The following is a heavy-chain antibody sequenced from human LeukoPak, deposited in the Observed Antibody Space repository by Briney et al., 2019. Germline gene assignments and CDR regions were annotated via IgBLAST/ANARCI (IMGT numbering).Heavy chain of an antibody. CDR1: GGSISSYY. J-gene: IGHJ5*02. Sequence: MSSETLSLTCTVSGGSISSYYWSWIRQPPGKGLEWIGYIYYSGSTNYNPSLKSRVTISVDTSKNQFSLKLSSVTAADTAVYYCARASPFDPWGQGTLVTVSS. CDR2: IYYSGST. CDR3: ARASPFDP. V-gene: IGHV4-59*01.